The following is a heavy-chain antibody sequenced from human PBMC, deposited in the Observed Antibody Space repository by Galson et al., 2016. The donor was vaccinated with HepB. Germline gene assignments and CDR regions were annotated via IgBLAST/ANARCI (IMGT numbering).Heavy chain of an antibody. V-gene: IGHV3-21*01. D-gene: IGHD2-15*01. CDR3: ARGGCSGGTCNPFDS. J-gene: IGHJ4*02. CDR1: GFTFNSYS. CDR2: ISSSSDYI. Sequence: SLRLSCAASGFTFNSYSMNWVRQAPGKGLEWVSSISSSSDYIFYADSVKGRFTTSRDNAKNSLFLQMNSLRVEDTAVYYCARGGCSGGTCNPFDSWGQGDLVTVSS.